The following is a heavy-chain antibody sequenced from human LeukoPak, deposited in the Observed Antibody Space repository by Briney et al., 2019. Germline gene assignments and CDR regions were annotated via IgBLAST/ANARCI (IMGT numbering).Heavy chain of an antibody. V-gene: IGHV4-4*07. D-gene: IGHD3-10*01. CDR3: ARDAKYYYGSRTYFFFEY. Sequence: SETLSLTCTVSGGSFSTYYWSWIRQPAGKGLEWVGHIYTSGTTHYNPSLKSRVTMSIDTSKNQFSLKLSSITAADTAVYYCARDAKYYYGSRTYFFFEYWGQGTPLTVSS. CDR2: IYTSGTT. CDR1: GGSFSTYY. J-gene: IGHJ4*02.